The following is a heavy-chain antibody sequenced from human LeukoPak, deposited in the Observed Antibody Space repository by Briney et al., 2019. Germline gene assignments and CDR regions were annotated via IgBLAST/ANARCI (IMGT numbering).Heavy chain of an antibody. D-gene: IGHD2-21*01. CDR3: VRERGPYNAFDI. J-gene: IGHJ3*02. Sequence: PGGSLRLSCAASGFTFSNYGMHWVRQAPGKGLEWVSVIWSDGKNKFYVDSVRGRFTIFRDNSKKTLDLQLNSLRAEDTAMYYCVRERGPYNAFDIWGQGTMVTVSS. CDR2: IWSDGKNK. V-gene: IGHV3-33*01. CDR1: GFTFSNYG.